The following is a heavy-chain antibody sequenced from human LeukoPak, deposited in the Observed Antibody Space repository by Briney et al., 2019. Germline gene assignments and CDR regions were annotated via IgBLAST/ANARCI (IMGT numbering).Heavy chain of an antibody. CDR3: AREEANTRIHFDY. CDR1: GYTFTGYY. D-gene: IGHD3-22*01. V-gene: IGHV1-2*02. Sequence: ASVKVSCKASGYTFTGYYIHWVRQAPGQGLEWMGYINPNTDYTNYAQTFQDRVTMTTDTSISTAFMELSILRSDDTAVYCAREEANTRIHFDYWGQGTLVTVSS. J-gene: IGHJ4*02. CDR2: INPNTDYT.